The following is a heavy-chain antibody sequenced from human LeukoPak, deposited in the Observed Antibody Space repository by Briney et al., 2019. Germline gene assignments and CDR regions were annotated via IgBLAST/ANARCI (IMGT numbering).Heavy chain of an antibody. D-gene: IGHD3-10*01. J-gene: IGHJ4*02. CDR3: ARDQHGSGSYYGYYFDY. CDR2: ISSSSSYT. Sequence: GGSLRLSCAASGFTFSDYYMSWIRQAPGKGLEWVSYISSSSSYTNYADSVKGRFTISRDYAKNSLYLQMNSLRAEDTAVYYCARDQHGSGSYYGYYFDYWGQGTLVTVSS. V-gene: IGHV3-11*06. CDR1: GFTFSDYY.